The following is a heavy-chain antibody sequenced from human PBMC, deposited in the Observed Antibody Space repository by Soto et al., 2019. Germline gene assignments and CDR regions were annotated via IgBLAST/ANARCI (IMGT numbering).Heavy chain of an antibody. CDR1: GFTFNNYA. D-gene: IGHD3-10*01. CDR2: ISGGGDTT. V-gene: IGHV3-23*01. Sequence: EVQLLESGGGLVQPGGSLRLSCAASGFTFNNYAMTWVRQAPGKGLEWVSAISGGGDTTSYADSVKGRFTVSRDGFKNTLYLQMSSLRAEDTALYYCAKGRGGSGSLTPRVDFWGQETLVTVSS. CDR3: AKGRGGSGSLTPRVDF. J-gene: IGHJ4*02.